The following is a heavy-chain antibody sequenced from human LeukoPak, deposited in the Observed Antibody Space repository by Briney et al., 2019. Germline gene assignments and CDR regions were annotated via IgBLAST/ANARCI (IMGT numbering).Heavy chain of an antibody. D-gene: IGHD6-13*01. Sequence: PGGSLRLSCAASGFTFSSYEMNWVRQAPGKGLEWVSYISSSGSTIYYADSVKGRFTISRDNARNSLYLQMNSLRAEDTALYYCAKDPSSSWYGGIDYWGQGTLVTVSS. CDR1: GFTFSSYE. CDR2: ISSSGSTI. CDR3: AKDPSSSWYGGIDY. V-gene: IGHV3-48*03. J-gene: IGHJ4*02.